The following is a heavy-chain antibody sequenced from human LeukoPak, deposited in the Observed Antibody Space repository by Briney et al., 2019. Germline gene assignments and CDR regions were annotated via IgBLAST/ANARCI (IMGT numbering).Heavy chain of an antibody. J-gene: IGHJ4*02. Sequence: TGGSLRLSREASGFIFDNFAMTWGRQAPGKGLEWVAVIFSDGNNRLYADSVKGRFTISRDNSKNTFYLEMNSLRPEDTAVYYCASPYSGYDGVSLDYYWGQGTLVTVSS. CDR3: ASPYSGYDGVSLDYY. V-gene: IGHV3-30-3*01. D-gene: IGHD5-12*01. CDR2: IFSDGNNR. CDR1: GFIFDNFA.